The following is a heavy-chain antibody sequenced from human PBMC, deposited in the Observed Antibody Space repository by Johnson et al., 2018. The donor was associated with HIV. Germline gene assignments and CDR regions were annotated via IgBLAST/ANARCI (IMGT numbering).Heavy chain of an antibody. Sequence: QVQLVESGGGVVQPGRSLRLSCAASGFTFSSYAMHWVRQAPGKGLEWVAVISYDGSNKYYADSVTGRFTISRDNAKNSLYLQMNSLRAEDTAVYYCARLRWGSGDPLHDAFDVWGQGTMVTVSS. V-gene: IGHV3-30*04. J-gene: IGHJ3*01. CDR3: ARLRWGSGDPLHDAFDV. CDR1: GFTFSSYA. D-gene: IGHD2-21*01. CDR2: ISYDGSNK.